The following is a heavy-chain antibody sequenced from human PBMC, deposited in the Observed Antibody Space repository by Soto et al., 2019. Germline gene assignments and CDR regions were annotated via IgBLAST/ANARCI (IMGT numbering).Heavy chain of an antibody. V-gene: IGHV4-61*01. CDR3: ARDSRILGYCSSTSCRNYYFDY. CDR1: GGSVSSGSYY. CDR2: IYYSGST. J-gene: IGHJ4*02. Sequence: SETLSLTCTVSGGSVSSGSYYWSWIRQPPGKGLEWIGYIYYSGSTNYNPSLKSRVTISVDTSKNQFSLKLSSVTAADTAVYYCARDSRILGYCSSTSCRNYYFDYWGQGTLVTVSS. D-gene: IGHD2-2*01.